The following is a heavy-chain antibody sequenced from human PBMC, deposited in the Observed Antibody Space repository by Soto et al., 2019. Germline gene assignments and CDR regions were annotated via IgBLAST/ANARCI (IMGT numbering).Heavy chain of an antibody. V-gene: IGHV4-59*08. J-gene: IGHJ2*01. D-gene: IGHD3-10*02. CDR2: IYDSVSH. Sequence: PGKGLEWMGYIYDSVSHIYNSSLQSRVTISVDTSKNQFSLKLSSVTAADTAVYYCVFFFQAEDGIRDVRSVSAFLLNRSSDL. CDR3: VFFFQAEDGIRDVRSVSAFLLNRSSDL.